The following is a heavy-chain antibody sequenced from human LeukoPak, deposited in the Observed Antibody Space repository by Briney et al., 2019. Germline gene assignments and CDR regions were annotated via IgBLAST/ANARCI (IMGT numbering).Heavy chain of an antibody. CDR3: ARGRRYYYDSSGYLFDY. CDR1: GRSFSGYY. J-gene: IGHJ4*02. CDR2: INHSGST. V-gene: IGHV4-34*01. Sequence: SETLSLTCAVYGRSFSGYYWSWIRQPPGKGLEWIGEINHSGSTNYNPSLKSRVTISVDTSKNQFSLKLSSVTAADTAVYYCARGRRYYYDSSGYLFDYWGQGTLVTVSS. D-gene: IGHD3-22*01.